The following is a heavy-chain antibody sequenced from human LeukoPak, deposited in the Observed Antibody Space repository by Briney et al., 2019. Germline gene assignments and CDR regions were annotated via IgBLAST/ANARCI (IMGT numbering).Heavy chain of an antibody. V-gene: IGHV3-23*01. J-gene: IGHJ4*02. CDR1: GFTFSSYA. D-gene: IGHD3-22*01. CDR2: IGGGGGST. Sequence: SGGSLRLSCAASGFTFSSYAMSWVRQAPGKGLEWVSAIGGGGGSTYYADSVKGRFTISRDNAKNSLYLQMNSLRAEDTAVYYCARGAYYYEDWGQGTLVTVSS. CDR3: ARGAYYYED.